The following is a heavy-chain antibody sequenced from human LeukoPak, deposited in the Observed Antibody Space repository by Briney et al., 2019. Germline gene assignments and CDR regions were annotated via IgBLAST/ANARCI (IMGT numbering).Heavy chain of an antibody. V-gene: IGHV1-2*02. J-gene: IGHJ6*03. CDR3: ARDFWSGYLRYYMDV. CDR1: GYTFTSYY. CDR2: INPNSGGT. Sequence: ASVKVSCKASGYTFTSYYMHWVRQAPGQGLEWMGWINPNSGGTNYAQKFQGRVTMTRDTSISTAYMELSRLRSDDTAVYYCARDFWSGYLRYYMDVWGKGTTVTVSS. D-gene: IGHD3-3*01.